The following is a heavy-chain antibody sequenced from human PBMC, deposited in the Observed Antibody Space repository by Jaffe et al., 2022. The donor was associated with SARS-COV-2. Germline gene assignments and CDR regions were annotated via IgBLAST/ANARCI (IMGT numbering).Heavy chain of an antibody. D-gene: IGHD6-6*01. J-gene: IGHJ4*02. V-gene: IGHV3-30-3*01. CDR1: GFTFSSYA. CDR2: ISYDGSNK. Sequence: QVQLVESGGGVVQPGRSLRLSCAASGFTFSSYAMHWVRQAPGKGLEWVAVISYDGSNKYYADSVKGRFTISRDNSKNTLYLQMNSLRAEDTAVYYCARDEGYSSSSKAPDYWGQGTLVTVSS. CDR3: ARDEGYSSSSKAPDY.